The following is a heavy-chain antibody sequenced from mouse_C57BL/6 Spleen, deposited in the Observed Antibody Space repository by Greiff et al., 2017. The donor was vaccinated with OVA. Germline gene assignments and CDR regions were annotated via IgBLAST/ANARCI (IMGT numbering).Heavy chain of an antibody. V-gene: IGHV1-55*01. CDR2: IYPGSGST. D-gene: IGHD2-1*01. Sequence: QVQLQQPGAELVKPGASVKMSCKASGYTFTSYWITWVKQRPGQGLEWIGDIYPGSGSTNYNEKFKSKATLTVDTSSSTAYMQLSSLTSEDSAVYYCARQDLLCHYFDYWGQGTTLTVSS. CDR1: GYTFTSYW. J-gene: IGHJ2*01. CDR3: ARQDLLCHYFDY.